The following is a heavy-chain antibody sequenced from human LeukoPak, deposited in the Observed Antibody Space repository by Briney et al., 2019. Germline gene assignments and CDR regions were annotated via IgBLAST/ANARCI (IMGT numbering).Heavy chain of an antibody. V-gene: IGHV1-3*01. D-gene: IGHD4-11*01. CDR3: ARDYDDDYSNFNWFDP. CDR1: GYTFTSYA. J-gene: IGHJ5*02. CDR2: INAGNGNT. Sequence: ASVKVSCKASGYTFTSYAMHWVRQAPGQRLEWMGWINAGNGNTKYSQKLQGRVTITRDTSASTAYMELSSLRSEDTAVYYCARDYDDDYSNFNWFDPWGQGTLVTVSS.